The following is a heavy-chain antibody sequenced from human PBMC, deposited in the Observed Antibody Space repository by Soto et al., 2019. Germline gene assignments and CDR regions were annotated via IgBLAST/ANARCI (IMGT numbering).Heavy chain of an antibody. CDR3: ARDTEMDV. D-gene: IGHD4-17*01. J-gene: IGHJ6*02. Sequence: VGSLRLSCAASGFTFSSYAMHWVRQAPGKGLEWVAVISYDGSNKYYADSVKGRFTISRDNSKNTLYLQMNSLRAEDTAVYYCARDTEMDVWGQGTTVTVSS. V-gene: IGHV3-30-3*01. CDR2: ISYDGSNK. CDR1: GFTFSSYA.